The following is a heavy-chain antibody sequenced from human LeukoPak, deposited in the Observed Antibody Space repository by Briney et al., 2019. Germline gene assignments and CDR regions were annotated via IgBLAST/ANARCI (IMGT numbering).Heavy chain of an antibody. CDR1: GFTFSNYG. Sequence: PGGSLRLSCAASGFTFSNYGMHWVRQAPGKGLEWVAVIWYDGSNKDYADSVKGRITISRDNSKNTLYLQMNSLRAEDTAVYYCATEFLGAVAETGDYWGQGALVTVSS. CDR3: ATEFLGAVAETGDY. J-gene: IGHJ4*02. D-gene: IGHD6-19*01. V-gene: IGHV3-33*01. CDR2: IWYDGSNK.